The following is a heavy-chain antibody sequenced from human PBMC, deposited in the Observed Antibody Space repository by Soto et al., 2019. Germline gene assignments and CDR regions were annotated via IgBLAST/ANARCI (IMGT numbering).Heavy chain of an antibody. CDR1: GFTFSSYG. J-gene: IGHJ3*02. CDR3: AKPPRTNRIYDAFDI. Sequence: QVQLVESGGGVVQPGRSLRLSCAASGFTFSSYGMHWVRQAPGKGLEWVADISYDGSNKYYADSVKGRFTISRDKSKNTLYLRMNSLRAEDTAVYYCAKPPRTNRIYDAFDIWGRGTMVTVSS. CDR2: ISYDGSNK. V-gene: IGHV3-30*18. D-gene: IGHD1-1*01.